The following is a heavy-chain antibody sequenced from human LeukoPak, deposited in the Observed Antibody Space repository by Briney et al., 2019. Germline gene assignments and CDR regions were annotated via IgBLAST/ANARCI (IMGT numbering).Heavy chain of an antibody. V-gene: IGHV3-7*01. J-gene: IGHJ4*02. CDR2: IKQDGSEK. CDR1: GFTFSNYA. D-gene: IGHD2-2*02. CDR3: ARYCSSTSCYRGFDY. Sequence: GGSLRLSCATSGFTFSNYAIHWDRQAPGKGLEWVANIKQDGSEKYYVDSVKGRFTISRDNAKNSLYLQMNSLRAEDTAVYYCARYCSSTSCYRGFDYWGQGTLVTVSS.